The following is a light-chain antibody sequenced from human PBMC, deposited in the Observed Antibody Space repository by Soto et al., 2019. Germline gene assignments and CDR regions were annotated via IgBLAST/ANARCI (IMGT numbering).Light chain of an antibody. CDR3: QQFGRSPPSWT. V-gene: IGKV3-20*01. CDR1: QSVSSNY. Sequence: ETVLTQSPGTLSLSPGERATLSCRASQSVSSNYLAWYQQKPGQAPRLLMYGASTRATGIPDRFSGSGSVQDFTLTISRLEPEDFAVYYCQQFGRSPPSWTFGQGTEVEVK. CDR2: GAS. J-gene: IGKJ1*01.